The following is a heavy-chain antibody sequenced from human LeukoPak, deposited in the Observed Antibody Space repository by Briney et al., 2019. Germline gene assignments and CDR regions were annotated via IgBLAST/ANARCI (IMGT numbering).Heavy chain of an antibody. CDR1: GYTFTGYY. CDR2: INPNSGGT. D-gene: IGHD6-6*01. J-gene: IGHJ6*02. CDR3: ARDRSSDESPYGMDV. V-gene: IGHV1-2*02. Sequence: ASVKVSCKASGYTFTGYYMHWVRQAPGQGLEWMGWINPNSGGTNYAQKFQGRVTMTRDTSISTAYMELSRLRSDDTAVYYCARDRSSDESPYGMDVWGQGTTVTVSS.